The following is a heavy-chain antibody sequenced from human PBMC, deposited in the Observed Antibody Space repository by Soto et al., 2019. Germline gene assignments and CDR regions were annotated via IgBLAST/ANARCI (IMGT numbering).Heavy chain of an antibody. CDR2: ISGSGGST. CDR1: GFTFSSYA. V-gene: IGHV3-23*01. J-gene: IGHJ4*02. CDR3: AAVVIAAAATYYFDY. D-gene: IGHD6-13*01. Sequence: GGSLRLSCAASGFTFSSYAMSWVRQAPGKGLEWVSAISGSGGSTYYADSVKGRFTISRDMSTSTAYMELSSLRSGDTAVYYCAAVVIAAAATYYFDYWGQGTLVTVSS.